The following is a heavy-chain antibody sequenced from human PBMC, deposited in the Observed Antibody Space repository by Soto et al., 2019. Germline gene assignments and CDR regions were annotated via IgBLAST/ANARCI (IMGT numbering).Heavy chain of an antibody. V-gene: IGHV4-34*01. CDR3: ARGMQYYFDY. CDR1: GGSFSGYY. Sequence: NLSETLSLTCAVYGGSFSGYYWSWIRQPPGKGLEWIGEINHSGSTNYNPSLKSRVTISVDTSKNQFSLKLSPVTAADTAVYYCARGMQYYFDYWGQGTLVTVS. CDR2: INHSGST. J-gene: IGHJ4*02. D-gene: IGHD6-19*01.